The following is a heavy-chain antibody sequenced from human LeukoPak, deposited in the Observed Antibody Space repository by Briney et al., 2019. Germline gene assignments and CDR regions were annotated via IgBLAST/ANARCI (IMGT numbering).Heavy chain of an antibody. CDR3: ARGVRWLQFAATFWFDP. V-gene: IGHV4-34*01. CDR2: INHSGST. CDR1: GGSFSGYY. J-gene: IGHJ5*02. Sequence: PSETLSLTCAVYGGSFSGYYWSWIRQPPGKGLEWIGEINHSGSTNYNPSLKSRDTISVDTSKNQFSLKLSSVTTADTAVYYCARGVRWLQFAATFWFDPWGQGTLVTVSS. D-gene: IGHD5-24*01.